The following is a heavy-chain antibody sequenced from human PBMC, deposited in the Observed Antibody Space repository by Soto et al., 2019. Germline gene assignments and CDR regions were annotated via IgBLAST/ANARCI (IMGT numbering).Heavy chain of an antibody. CDR2: ISAYNGNT. CDR3: AREASGITIFGVVMADAFDI. D-gene: IGHD3-3*01. Sequence: ASVKVSCKASGYTFTSYGISWVRQAPGQGLEWMGWISAYNGNTNYAQKLQGRVTMTTDTSTSTAYMELRSLRSDDTAVYYCAREASGITIFGVVMADAFDIWAQGTMVTGSS. CDR1: GYTFTSYG. V-gene: IGHV1-18*01. J-gene: IGHJ3*02.